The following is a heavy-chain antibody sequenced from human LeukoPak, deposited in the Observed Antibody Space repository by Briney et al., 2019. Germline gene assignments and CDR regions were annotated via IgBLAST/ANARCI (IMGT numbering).Heavy chain of an antibody. V-gene: IGHV5-51*01. CDR3: ARRYDFWSGYPAAFDY. CDR1: GYSFTNYW. CDR2: IYPGDSDT. J-gene: IGHJ4*02. D-gene: IGHD3-3*01. Sequence: GESLKISCKGSGYSFTNYWIGWVRQMPGKGLEWMGIIYPGDSDTRYSLSFQGQVTISADKSISTAYLQWSSLKASDTAMYCCARRYDFWSGYPAAFDYWGQGTLVTVSS.